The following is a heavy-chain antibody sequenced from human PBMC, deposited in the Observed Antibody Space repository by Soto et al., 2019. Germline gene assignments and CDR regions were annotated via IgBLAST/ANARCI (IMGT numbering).Heavy chain of an antibody. D-gene: IGHD3-22*01. CDR3: ARAFGDPNDYASCGYSLKDAFDI. CDR2: IHYTGRT. V-gene: IGHV4-30-4*01. CDR1: GDSLSSGDYY. Sequence: QVQLQESVPGLVKPSQTLSLTCTVSGDSLSSGDYYWSWIRQPPGKGPEWIGYIHYTGRTYDNPSLKSRITLSVDTSRIQFSLKLSSVTAADTAVYFCARAFGDPNDYASCGYSLKDAFDIWGQGTMVTVSS. J-gene: IGHJ3*02.